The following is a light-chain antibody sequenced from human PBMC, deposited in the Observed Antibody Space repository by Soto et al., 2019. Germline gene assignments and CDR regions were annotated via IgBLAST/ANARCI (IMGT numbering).Light chain of an antibody. J-gene: IGKJ5*01. Sequence: DIQMTQSPSSLSASVGDRVTITCRASQSISSYLNWYQQKPGKAPKLLIYAASSLQSGVPSRFSGSGSGTDFTLTISSLQPEDFATYYCQQSYSTLITFVQVTRLVIK. CDR3: QQSYSTLIT. CDR1: QSISSY. CDR2: AAS. V-gene: IGKV1-39*01.